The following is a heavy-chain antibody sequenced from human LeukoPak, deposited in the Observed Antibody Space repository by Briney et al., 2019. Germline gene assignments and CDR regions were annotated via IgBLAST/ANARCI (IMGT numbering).Heavy chain of an antibody. CDR2: ISAYSGNT. V-gene: IGHV1-18*01. Sequence: GASVKVSCKASGYTFTSYGISWVRQAPGQGLEWKGWISAYSGNTNYAQKLQGRVTMTTDTSTSTAYMELRSLRSDDTAVYYCARDLFGSGSKYYYYYYGMDVWGQGTTVTVSS. CDR1: GYTFTSYG. CDR3: ARDLFGSGSKYYYYYYGMDV. D-gene: IGHD3-10*01. J-gene: IGHJ6*02.